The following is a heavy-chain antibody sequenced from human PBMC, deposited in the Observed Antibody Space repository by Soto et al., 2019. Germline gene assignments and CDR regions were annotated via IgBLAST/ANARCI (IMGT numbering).Heavy chain of an antibody. D-gene: IGHD6-19*01. Sequence: EVQLLESGGGLVQPGGFLRLSLAASGFTSSSYAMSWVRQAPGKGLEWVSAISGSGGSTYYADSVKGRFTISRDNSKNTLYLQLNSLRAEDTAVYYCAQDKMAAVAGMLGPCWDYWGQGTLVTVSS. V-gene: IGHV3-23*01. CDR3: AQDKMAAVAGMLGPCWDY. CDR2: ISGSGGST. J-gene: IGHJ4*02. CDR1: GFTSSSYA.